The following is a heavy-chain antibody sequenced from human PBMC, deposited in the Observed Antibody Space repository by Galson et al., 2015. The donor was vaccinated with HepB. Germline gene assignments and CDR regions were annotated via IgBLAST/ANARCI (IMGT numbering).Heavy chain of an antibody. J-gene: IGHJ6*02. CDR2: ISFDGTNK. CDR3: AKDRRYYGSGSHRALFYYYSGMDV. CDR1: GFMFSDYG. Sequence: SLRLSCAASGFMFSDYGMHWVRQVPGKGLEWVAVISFDGTNKYYKESVKDRFIISRDNSKNTVYLQMNSLTTEDTSVYYCAKDRRYYGSGSHRALFYYYSGMDVWGQGTTITVSS. D-gene: IGHD3-10*01. V-gene: IGHV3-30*18.